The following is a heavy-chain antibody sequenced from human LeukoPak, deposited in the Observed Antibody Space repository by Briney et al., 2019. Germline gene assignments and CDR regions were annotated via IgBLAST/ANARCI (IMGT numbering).Heavy chain of an antibody. J-gene: IGHJ6*02. V-gene: IGHV4-59*01. CDR3: ARDYGDYGHYYYYGMDV. Sequence: SETLSLTCTVSGGSISSYYWSWIRQPPGKGLEWIGYIYYSGGTNYNPSLKSRVTISVDTSKNQFSLKLSSVTAADTAVYYCARDYGDYGHYYYYGMDVWGQGTTVTVSS. D-gene: IGHD4-17*01. CDR1: GGSISSYY. CDR2: IYYSGGT.